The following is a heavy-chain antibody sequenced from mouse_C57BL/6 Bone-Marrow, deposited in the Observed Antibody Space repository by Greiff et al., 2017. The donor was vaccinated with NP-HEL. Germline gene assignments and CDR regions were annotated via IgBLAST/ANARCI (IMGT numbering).Heavy chain of an antibody. CDR3: ASSIPNYYGSSYNY. D-gene: IGHD1-1*01. CDR2: ISGGGGNT. CDR1: GFTFSSYT. Sequence: EVKVVESGGGLVKPGGSLKLSCAASGFTFSSYTLSWVRQTPEKRLEWVATISGGGGNTYYPDSGKGRFTISRDNAKNTLYLQMSSLRSEDTALYYCASSIPNYYGSSYNYWGQGTTLTVSS. J-gene: IGHJ2*01. V-gene: IGHV5-9*01.